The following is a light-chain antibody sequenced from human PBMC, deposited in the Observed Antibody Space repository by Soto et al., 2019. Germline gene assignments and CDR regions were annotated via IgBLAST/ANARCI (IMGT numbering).Light chain of an antibody. CDR1: QTFGNK. J-gene: IGKJ3*01. CDR2: GAS. Sequence: EIVMTQSPATLSVSPGERATLSCRASQTFGNKLAWYKQKPGQAPRRLIYGASTRATGIPARFSGSGSGTKFTRTINSLQSEDFAIYYCQQHNAWPLTFGPGTKVDLK. CDR3: QQHNAWPLT. V-gene: IGKV3D-15*01.